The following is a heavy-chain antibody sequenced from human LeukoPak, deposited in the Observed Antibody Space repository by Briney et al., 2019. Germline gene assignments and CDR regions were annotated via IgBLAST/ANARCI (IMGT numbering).Heavy chain of an antibody. D-gene: IGHD2-21*02. CDR1: GFTFSNYW. CDR2: ISDSGSKT. V-gene: IGHV3-11*01. J-gene: IGHJ3*02. CDR3: ARDSGGDYGAFDM. Sequence: GGSLRLSCVASGFTFSNYWLTWVRQAPGKGLEWVSYISDSGSKTYYADSVKGRFTISRDNAKNSLYLQTNSLRADDTAVYFCARDSGGDYGAFDMWGQGTMVTVSS.